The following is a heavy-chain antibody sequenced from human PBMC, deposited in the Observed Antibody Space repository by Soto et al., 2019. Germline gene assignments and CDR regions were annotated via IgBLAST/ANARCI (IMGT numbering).Heavy chain of an antibody. Sequence: GGSLRLSCAASGFTFSSYAMSWVRQAPGKGLEWVSAISGSGGSTYYADSVKGRFTISRDNSKNTLYLQMNSLRAEDTAVYYCAKDRQTYYDFWSGYYDPYYYGMDVWGHGTTVTVSS. CDR2: ISGSGGST. D-gene: IGHD3-3*01. J-gene: IGHJ6*02. V-gene: IGHV3-23*01. CDR3: AKDRQTYYDFWSGYYDPYYYGMDV. CDR1: GFTFSSYA.